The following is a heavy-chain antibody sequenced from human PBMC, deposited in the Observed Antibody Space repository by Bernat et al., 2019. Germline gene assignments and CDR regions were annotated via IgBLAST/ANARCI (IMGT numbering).Heavy chain of an antibody. V-gene: IGHV3-30-3*01. J-gene: IGHJ4*02. CDR3: ASPGAPYYDMLTGHIMTFDY. CDR1: GFTFSSYA. Sequence: QVQLVESGGGVVQPGRSLRLSCAASGFTFSSYAMHWVRQAPGKGLEWVAVISYDGSNKYYADSVKGRFTISRDNSKNTLYLQMNSLRAEDTAVYYCASPGAPYYDMLTGHIMTFDYWGQGTLVTVSS. CDR2: ISYDGSNK. D-gene: IGHD3-9*01.